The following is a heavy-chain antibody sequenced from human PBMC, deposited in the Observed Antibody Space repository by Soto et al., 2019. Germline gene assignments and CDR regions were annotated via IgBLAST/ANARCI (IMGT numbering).Heavy chain of an antibody. J-gene: IGHJ5*02. V-gene: IGHV1-18*04. Sequence: GASVKVSCKASGYTFTSYGISWVRQAPGQGLELMGWISAYNGNTNYAQKLQGRVTMTIDTSTSTAYMELRSLRSDDTAVYYCARIVVPAAIDWFDPWGQGTLVTVYS. CDR2: ISAYNGNT. CDR3: ARIVVPAAIDWFDP. CDR1: GYTFTSYG. D-gene: IGHD2-2*01.